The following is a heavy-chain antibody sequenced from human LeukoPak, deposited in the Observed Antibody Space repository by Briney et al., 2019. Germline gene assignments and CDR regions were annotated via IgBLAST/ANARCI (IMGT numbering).Heavy chain of an antibody. CDR3: ARDPVAGTGTDT. D-gene: IGHD6-13*01. CDR2: VYYTATT. V-gene: IGHV4-34*01. J-gene: IGHJ5*02. Sequence: SETLSLTCAVYGGSFSGYYWSWIRQPPGKGLEWIATVYYTATTYSNPSLKSRVTISVDSSKNEVSLKVTSVTAADTAVYYCARDPVAGTGTDTWGQGTLVTVSS. CDR1: GGSFSGYY.